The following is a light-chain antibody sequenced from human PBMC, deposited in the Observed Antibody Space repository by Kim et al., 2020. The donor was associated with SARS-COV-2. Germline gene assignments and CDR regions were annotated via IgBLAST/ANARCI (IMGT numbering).Light chain of an antibody. Sequence: GQRVTISCSGCSSNIGSKFVYWYQQLPGTAPKLLIYRSNERPSGVPDRCSGSKSGTSASLAISGLRSEDEADYYCAAWDDSLSGRVFGGGTQLTVL. CDR1: SSNIGSKF. CDR2: RSN. V-gene: IGLV1-47*01. CDR3: AAWDDSLSGRV. J-gene: IGLJ3*02.